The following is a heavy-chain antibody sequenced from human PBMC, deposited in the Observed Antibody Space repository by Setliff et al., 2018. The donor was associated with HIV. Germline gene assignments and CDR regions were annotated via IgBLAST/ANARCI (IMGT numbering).Heavy chain of an antibody. CDR2: INPSSGST. J-gene: IGHJ1*01. CDR3: ARDPAPSSSASYFQH. Sequence: ASVKVSCKASGNTFSSHYMHWVRQAPGQGLEWMGIINPSSGSTTYAQKFQGRVTMTRDTSTSTVYMELSSLRSEDTAVYYCARDPAPSSSASYFQHWGQGTPVTVSS. D-gene: IGHD6-6*01. V-gene: IGHV1-46*01. CDR1: GNTFSSHY.